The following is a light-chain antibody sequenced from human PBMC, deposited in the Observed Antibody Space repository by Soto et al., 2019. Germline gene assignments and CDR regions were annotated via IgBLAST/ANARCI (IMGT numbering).Light chain of an antibody. CDR1: TSNIGSNT. Sequence: QSVLTQPPSASGTPGQRFTFFCSGSTSNIGSNTVNWYQQLPGTAPKLLIYSNNQRPSGVPDRFSGSKSGTSASLAISGLQSEDEADYYCAAWDDSLNGVVFGGGTKLTVL. CDR3: AAWDDSLNGVV. J-gene: IGLJ2*01. V-gene: IGLV1-44*01. CDR2: SNN.